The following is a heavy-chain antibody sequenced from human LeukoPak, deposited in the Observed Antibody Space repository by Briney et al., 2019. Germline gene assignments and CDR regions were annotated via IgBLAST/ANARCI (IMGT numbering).Heavy chain of an antibody. Sequence: PSETLSLTCTVSGGSISSSSYYWGWIRQPPGKGLEWIGSIYYSGSTYYNPSLKSRVTISVDTSKNQFSLKLSSVTAADTAVYYCARVSPADYSPAYWGQGTLVTVSS. CDR3: ARVSPADYSPAY. D-gene: IGHD2-21*01. V-gene: IGHV4-39*07. CDR1: GGSISSSSYY. CDR2: IYYSGST. J-gene: IGHJ4*02.